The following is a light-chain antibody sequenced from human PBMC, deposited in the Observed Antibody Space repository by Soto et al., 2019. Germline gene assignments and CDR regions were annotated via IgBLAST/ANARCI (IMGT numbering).Light chain of an antibody. CDR2: EVI. J-gene: IGLJ2*01. V-gene: IGLV2-14*01. CDR3: SSYSRTSTLVL. Sequence: QSVLTQTASVSGSPGQSITISCTGTTSDVGGYNYVSWYQQHPGEAPKLIIYEVINPPAGISNRFSGSKSGNTASLTISGLQAEDEADYYCSSYSRTSTLVLFGGGTKLTVL. CDR1: TSDVGGYNY.